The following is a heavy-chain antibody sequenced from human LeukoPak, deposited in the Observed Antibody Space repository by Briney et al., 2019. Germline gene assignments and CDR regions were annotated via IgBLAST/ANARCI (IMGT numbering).Heavy chain of an antibody. CDR1: GFTFSSYS. CDR3: ARDIHYYGSGSYRY. Sequence: GGSLRLSCAASGFTFSSYSMNWVRQAPGKGLEWVSSISSSSSTIYYADSVKGRFTISRDNAKNSLYLQMNSLRAEDTAVYYCARDIHYYGSGSYRYWGQGTLVTVSS. V-gene: IGHV3-48*01. D-gene: IGHD3-10*01. CDR2: ISSSSSTI. J-gene: IGHJ4*02.